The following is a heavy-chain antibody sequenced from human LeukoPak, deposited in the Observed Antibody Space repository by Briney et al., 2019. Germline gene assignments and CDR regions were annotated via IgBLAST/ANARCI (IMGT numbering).Heavy chain of an antibody. D-gene: IGHD6-13*01. J-gene: IGHJ5*02. CDR2: IYPGDSDT. V-gene: IGHV5-51*01. Sequence: GESLKISCKGSGYSFTSYWIAWVRQMPGKGLEWMGVIYPGDSDTRYSPSFQGQVTISADKSISTAYLQWSSLKASDTAMYYCARHRESSSSWVQFDPWGQGTLVTVSS. CDR1: GYSFTSYW. CDR3: ARHRESSSSWVQFDP.